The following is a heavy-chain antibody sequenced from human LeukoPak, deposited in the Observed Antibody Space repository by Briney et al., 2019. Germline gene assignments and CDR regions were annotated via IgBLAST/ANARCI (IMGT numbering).Heavy chain of an antibody. Sequence: GRSLRLSCAASGFTFSSYGMHWVRQAPGKGLEWVAVISYDGSNKYYVDSVKDRFTISRDNSKNTLYLQMNSLRAEDTAVYYCAKDRGDTAPYYGMDVWGQGTTVTVSS. CDR1: GFTFSSYG. CDR2: ISYDGSNK. V-gene: IGHV3-30*18. D-gene: IGHD5-18*01. J-gene: IGHJ6*02. CDR3: AKDRGDTAPYYGMDV.